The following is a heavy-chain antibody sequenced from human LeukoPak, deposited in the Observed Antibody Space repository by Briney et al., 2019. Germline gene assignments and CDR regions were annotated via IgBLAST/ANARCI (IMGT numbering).Heavy chain of an antibody. J-gene: IGHJ4*02. CDR3: ARVDYDILTGYPYYFDY. CDR2: ISAYNGNT. CDR1: GYTFTSYG. Sequence: ASVKVSCTASGYTFTSYGISWVRQAPGQGLEWMGWISAYNGNTNYAQKLQGRVTMTTDTSTSTAYMELRSLRSDDTAVYYCARVDYDILTGYPYYFDYWGQGTLVTVSS. V-gene: IGHV1-18*01. D-gene: IGHD3-9*01.